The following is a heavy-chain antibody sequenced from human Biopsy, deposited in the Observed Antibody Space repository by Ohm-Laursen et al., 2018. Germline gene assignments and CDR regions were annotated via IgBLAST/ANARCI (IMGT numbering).Heavy chain of an antibody. CDR1: GGSFSGYC. D-gene: IGHD2-2*01. J-gene: IGHJ6*02. Sequence: SQTLSLTWAVFGGSFSGYCWSWIRQPPGKGLEWIGEINHSGSTNNNPSLKSRVTISVDTPKNQFSLRLNSVTAADTAVYYCARATNSTGWPYYYFYGMDVWGQGTTVTVSS. V-gene: IGHV4-34*01. CDR3: ARATNSTGWPYYYFYGMDV. CDR2: INHSGST.